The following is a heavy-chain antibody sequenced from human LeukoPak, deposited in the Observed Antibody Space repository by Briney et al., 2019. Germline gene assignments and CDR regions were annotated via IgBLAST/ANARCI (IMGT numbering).Heavy chain of an antibody. Sequence: GSVKVSCKASGYTFTGYYMHWVRQAPGQGLEWMGIINPSGGSTSYAQKFQGRVTMTRDTSTSTVYMELSSLRSEDTAVYYCARDDISDSSGYYLLLDYWGQGTLVTVSS. CDR3: ARDDISDSSGYYLLLDY. J-gene: IGHJ4*02. CDR2: INPSGGST. CDR1: GYTFTGYY. V-gene: IGHV1-46*01. D-gene: IGHD3-22*01.